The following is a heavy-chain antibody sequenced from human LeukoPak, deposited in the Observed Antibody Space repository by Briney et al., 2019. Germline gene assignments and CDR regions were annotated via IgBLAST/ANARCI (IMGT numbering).Heavy chain of an antibody. Sequence: PGGSLRLSCAASGVTFSSYSMNWVRQAPGKGLEWVAFIRYDGSNKYYTDSVKGRFTISRDNSKNTLYLQMNSLRAVDTAVYYCAKEIWPTVTIAGRTYFDYWGQGTLVTVSS. CDR1: GVTFSSYS. V-gene: IGHV3-30*02. CDR3: AKEIWPTVTIAGRTYFDY. J-gene: IGHJ4*02. CDR2: IRYDGSNK. D-gene: IGHD4-17*01.